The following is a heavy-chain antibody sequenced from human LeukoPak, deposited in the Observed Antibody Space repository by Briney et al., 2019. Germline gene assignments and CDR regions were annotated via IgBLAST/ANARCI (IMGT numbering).Heavy chain of an antibody. CDR1: GYTFTSYD. V-gene: IGHV1-2*02. Sequence: GASVKVSCKASGYTFTSYDINWVRQATGQGLEWMGWINPNSGGTNYAQKFQGRVTMTRDTSISTAYMELSRLRSDDTAVYYCARGKGYCSSTSCPDAFDIWGQGTMVTVSS. D-gene: IGHD2-2*01. CDR3: ARGKGYCSSTSCPDAFDI. CDR2: INPNSGGT. J-gene: IGHJ3*02.